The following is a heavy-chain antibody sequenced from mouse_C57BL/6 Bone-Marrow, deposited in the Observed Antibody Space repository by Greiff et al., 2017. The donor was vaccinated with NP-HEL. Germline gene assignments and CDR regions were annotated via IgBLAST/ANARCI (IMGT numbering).Heavy chain of an antibody. D-gene: IGHD1-1*01. J-gene: IGHJ4*01. V-gene: IGHV1-69*01. Sequence: QVQLQQPGAELVMPGASVKLSCKASGYTFTSYWMHWVKQRPGQGLEWIGEIDPSDSYTNYNQKFKGKSTLTVDKSSSTAYMQLSSLTSEDSAVYYCAKNYYDSDYYAMDYWGQGTSVTVSS. CDR3: AKNYYDSDYYAMDY. CDR1: GYTFTSYW. CDR2: IDPSDSYT.